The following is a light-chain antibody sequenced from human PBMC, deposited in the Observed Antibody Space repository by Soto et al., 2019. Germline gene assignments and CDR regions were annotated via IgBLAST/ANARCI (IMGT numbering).Light chain of an antibody. CDR2: WAS. V-gene: IGKV4-1*01. CDR3: QQYYSTPYT. CDR1: QSVLYSSNNKNY. Sequence: DIVLTQSPDSLAVSLGERATINCKSSQSVLYSSNNKNYLAWYQQKPGQPPKLLIYWASTRESGVPDRFSGSGSAKDFTLAIRSLQAEDVAVYYCQQYYSTPYTFGQGTKLEIK. J-gene: IGKJ2*01.